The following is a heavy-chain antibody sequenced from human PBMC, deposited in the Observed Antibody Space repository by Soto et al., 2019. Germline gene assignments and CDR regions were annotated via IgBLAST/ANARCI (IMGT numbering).Heavy chain of an antibody. J-gene: IGHJ4*02. V-gene: IGHV1-69*01. CDR1: GGTFSSYA. CDR3: ARDPRYCSGGSCYVY. CDR2: IIPIFGTA. Sequence: QVQLVQSGAEVKKPGSSVKVSCKASGGTFSSYAISWVRQAPGQGLEWMGGIIPIFGTANYAQKFQGRVTIAADEPTTAAYMELSSLRSENTAVYYWARDPRYCSGGSCYVYWGQGTMVTVSS. D-gene: IGHD2-15*01.